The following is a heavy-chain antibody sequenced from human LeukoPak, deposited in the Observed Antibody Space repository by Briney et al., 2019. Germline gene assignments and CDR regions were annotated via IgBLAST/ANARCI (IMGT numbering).Heavy chain of an antibody. J-gene: IGHJ4*02. Sequence: PGGSLRLSCVASGFTLSRHWMHWGRQVPGKGLMAVSRITPDGNAAAYADSVKGRFTISRDNAKNTLYLEMNSLTAEDTALYHCTRSGYSNGYDYWGQGTLVTVSS. D-gene: IGHD2-15*01. CDR3: TRSGYSNGYDY. CDR2: ITPDGNAA. CDR1: GFTLSRHW. V-gene: IGHV3-74*03.